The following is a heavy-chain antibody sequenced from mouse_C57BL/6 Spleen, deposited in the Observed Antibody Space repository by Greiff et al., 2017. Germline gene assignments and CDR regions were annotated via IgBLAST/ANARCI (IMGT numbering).Heavy chain of an antibody. J-gene: IGHJ4*01. CDR1: GYTFTSYW. D-gene: IGHD2-4*01. CDR3: ARGGLRPSMDY. Sequence: QVQLQQPGAELVKPGASVKLSCKASGYTFTSYWMQWVKQRPGQGLEWIGEIDPSDSYTNYNQKFKGKATLTVDTSSSTAYMQLSSLTSEDSAVYYCARGGLRPSMDYWGQGTSVTVSS. CDR2: IDPSDSYT. V-gene: IGHV1-50*01.